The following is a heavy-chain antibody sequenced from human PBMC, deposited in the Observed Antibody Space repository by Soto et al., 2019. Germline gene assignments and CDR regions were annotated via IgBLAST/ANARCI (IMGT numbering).Heavy chain of an antibody. Sequence: ASVKVSCKASGYTFTSYAMHWWRQAPGQRLEGMGWINAGNGNTKYSQKFQGRVTITRDTSASTAYMELRSLRSEDTAVYYCAPSLERVFPAFDIWGQGTMVTVSS. J-gene: IGHJ3*02. CDR1: GYTFTSYA. D-gene: IGHD6-13*01. V-gene: IGHV1-3*01. CDR3: APSLERVFPAFDI. CDR2: INAGNGNT.